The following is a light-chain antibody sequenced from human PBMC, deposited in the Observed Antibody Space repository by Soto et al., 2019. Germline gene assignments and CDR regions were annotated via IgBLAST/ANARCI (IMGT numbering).Light chain of an antibody. CDR3: MQALQTPYT. CDR2: LGY. Sequence: DIVMTQSPLSLPVTPGEPASISCRSSQSLLHSNGYIYLDWYLQKPGQSPQLLISLGYNWTSGVPDRFSGSGSGTDFTLKISRVEAEDVAIYYSMQALQTPYTFGQGTKLEIK. V-gene: IGKV2-28*01. CDR1: QSLLHSNGYIY. J-gene: IGKJ2*01.